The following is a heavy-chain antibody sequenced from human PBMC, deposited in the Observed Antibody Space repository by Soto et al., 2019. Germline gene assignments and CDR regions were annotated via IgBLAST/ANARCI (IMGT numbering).Heavy chain of an antibody. D-gene: IGHD3-22*01. CDR1: GFGFSRYD. Sequence: XGCLRLSCAACGFGFSRYDKHWVRQVPGRGLEWVALISHDGSNKYYVDSVKGRFIISRDNSKNTVYLQMNSLRTEDTALYYCEKDEDFDTRNLHQWGQGTLVTVSS. CDR2: ISHDGSNK. V-gene: IGHV3-30*18. CDR3: EKDEDFDTRNLHQ. J-gene: IGHJ4*02.